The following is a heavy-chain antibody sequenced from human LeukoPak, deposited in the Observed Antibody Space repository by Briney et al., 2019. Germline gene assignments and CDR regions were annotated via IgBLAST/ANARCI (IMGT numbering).Heavy chain of an antibody. CDR3: ARDGSGFYLYYYMDV. J-gene: IGHJ6*03. CDR2: ISTVSTYK. V-gene: IGHV3-21*01. Sequence: GGSLRLSCAASGFTFTDYSMTWVRQAPGKGLEWVSSISTVSTYKFYSDLVKGRFTISRDNAKNILYLQMSSLSAEDTAVYYCARDGSGFYLYYYMDVWGRGTPVTVSS. CDR1: GFTFTDYS. D-gene: IGHD3-3*01.